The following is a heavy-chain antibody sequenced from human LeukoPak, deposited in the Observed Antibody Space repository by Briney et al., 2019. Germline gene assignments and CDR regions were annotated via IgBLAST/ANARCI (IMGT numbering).Heavy chain of an antibody. CDR2: ISGSGGST. D-gene: IGHD3-10*01. CDR3: AKDNRGFITMVRGVIGWFDP. J-gene: IGHJ5*02. CDR1: GFTFSSYA. Sequence: PGGSLRLSCAASGFTFSSYAMSWVRQAPGKGLEWVSAISGSGGSTYYADSVKGRFTISRDNSKNTLYLQMNSLRAEDTAVYYCAKDNRGFITMVRGVIGWFDPWGQGTLVTVSS. V-gene: IGHV3-23*01.